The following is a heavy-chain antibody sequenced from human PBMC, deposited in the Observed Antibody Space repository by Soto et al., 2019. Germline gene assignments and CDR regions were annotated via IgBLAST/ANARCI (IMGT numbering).Heavy chain of an antibody. J-gene: IGHJ4*02. V-gene: IGHV4-39*01. CDR3: ARRQQAALSFAPYYFDY. CDR2: IYYSGST. D-gene: IGHD6-13*01. CDR1: GLSISSSGDY. Sequence: SDPLSLTCPVSGLSISSSGDYLGWLRPPPGKGLEWIGSIYYSGSTYYNPSLKSRATISVDTSKNQFSLKLSSVTAADTAVYYCARRQQAALSFAPYYFDYWGQATLVNVSA.